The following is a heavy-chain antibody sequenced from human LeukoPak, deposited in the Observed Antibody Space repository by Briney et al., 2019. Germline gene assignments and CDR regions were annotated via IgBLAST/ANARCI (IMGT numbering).Heavy chain of an antibody. V-gene: IGHV1-69*06. CDR1: GGTFSSYA. D-gene: IGHD1-26*01. CDR3: ARDEGSGSYQDAFDI. CDR2: IIPIFGTA. J-gene: IGHJ3*02. Sequence: GASVKVSCKASGGTFSSYAISWVRQAPGQGLEWMGGIIPIFGTANYAQKFQGRVTITADKSTSTAYMELSSLRSEDTAVYYCARDEGSGSYQDAFDIWGQGTMVTVSS.